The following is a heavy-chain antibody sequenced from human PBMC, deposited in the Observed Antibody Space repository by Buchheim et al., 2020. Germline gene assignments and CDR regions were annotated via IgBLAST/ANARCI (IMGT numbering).Heavy chain of an antibody. J-gene: IGHJ6*02. CDR3: ARAVAGTYYYYGMDV. Sequence: QVQLQQWGAGLLKPSETLSLTCAVYGGSFSGYYWSWIRQPPGKGLEWIGEINHSGSTNYNPSLKSRVTISVATSKNQFSLKLSSVTAADTAVYYCARAVAGTYYYYGMDVWGQGTT. CDR1: GGSFSGYY. V-gene: IGHV4-34*01. CDR2: INHSGST. D-gene: IGHD6-19*01.